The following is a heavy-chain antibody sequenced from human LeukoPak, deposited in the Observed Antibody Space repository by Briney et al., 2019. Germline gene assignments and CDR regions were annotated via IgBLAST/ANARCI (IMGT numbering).Heavy chain of an antibody. D-gene: IGHD3-22*01. J-gene: IGHJ4*02. CDR2: FDPEDGET. V-gene: IGHV1-24*01. Sequence: ASVKVSCKVSGYTLTELSMHWVRQAPGKGLEWMGGFDPEDGETIYAQKFQGRVTMTEDTSTDTAYMELSSLRSEDTAVYYCATGLGYYYDSSGYPDYWGQGTLVTVSS. CDR3: ATGLGYYYDSSGYPDY. CDR1: GYTLTELS.